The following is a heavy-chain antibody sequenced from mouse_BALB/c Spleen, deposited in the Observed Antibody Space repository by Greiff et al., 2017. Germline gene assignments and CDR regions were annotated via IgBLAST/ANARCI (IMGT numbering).Heavy chain of an antibody. CDR2: ISSGSSTI. CDR3: ARNGKEDYMDY. CDR1: GFTFSSFG. D-gene: IGHD2-1*01. V-gene: IGHV5-17*02. J-gene: IGHJ4*01. Sequence: EVKVVESGGGLVQPGGSRKLSCAASGFTFSSFGMHWVRQAPEKGLEWVAYISSGSSTIYYADTVKGRFTIARDNPKNTLFLQMTSLRAEDTAMYYCARNGKEDYMDYWGQGTSVTVSS.